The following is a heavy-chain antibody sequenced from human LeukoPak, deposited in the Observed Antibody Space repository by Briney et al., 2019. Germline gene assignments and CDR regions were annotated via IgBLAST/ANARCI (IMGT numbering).Heavy chain of an antibody. CDR2: IYYSGST. Sequence: PSETLSLTCTVSGGSISSSSYYWGWIRQPPGKGLEWIGCIYYSGSTYYNPSLKSRVTISVDTSKNQFSLKLRSVTAADTAVYYCARVGGITMIVVLITDAFDIWGQGTMVTVSS. CDR3: ARVGGITMIVVLITDAFDI. CDR1: GGSISSSSYY. V-gene: IGHV4-39*07. J-gene: IGHJ3*02. D-gene: IGHD3-22*01.